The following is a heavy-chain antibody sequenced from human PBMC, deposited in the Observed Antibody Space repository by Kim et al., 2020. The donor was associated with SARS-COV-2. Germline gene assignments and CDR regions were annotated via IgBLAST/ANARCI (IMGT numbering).Heavy chain of an antibody. V-gene: IGHV1-18*01. J-gene: IGHJ4*02. Sequence: ASVKVSCKASGYTFTSYGISWVRQAPGQGLEWMGWISAYNGNTNYAQKLQGRVTMTTDTSTSTAYMELRSLRSDDTAVYYCARTDYGDFESPVNFDYWGQGTLVTVSS. D-gene: IGHD4-17*01. CDR3: ARTDYGDFESPVNFDY. CDR1: GYTFTSYG. CDR2: ISAYNGNT.